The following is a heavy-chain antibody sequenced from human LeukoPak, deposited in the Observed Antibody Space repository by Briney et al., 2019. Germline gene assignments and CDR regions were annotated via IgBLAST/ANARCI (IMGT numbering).Heavy chain of an antibody. CDR2: IYSDGRT. D-gene: IGHD4-17*01. V-gene: IGHV3-66*01. CDR1: GFTLSTNY. CDR3: ATGTTVTTAFDY. J-gene: IGHJ4*02. Sequence: GGSLRLSCAASGFTLSTNYMTWVRQAPGKGLEWVSIIYSDGRTFYADSVKDRFTISRDNSKNTLSLQMNSLRAEDTAVYYCATGTTVTTAFDYWGQGTLVTVSS.